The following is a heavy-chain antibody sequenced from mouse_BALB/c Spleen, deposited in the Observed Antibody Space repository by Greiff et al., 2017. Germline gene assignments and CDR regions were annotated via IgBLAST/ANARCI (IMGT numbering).Heavy chain of an antibody. Sequence: VQLQESGAELAKPGASVKMSCKASGYTFTSYWMHWVKQRPGQGLEWIGYINPSTGYTEYNQKFKDKATLTADKSSSTAYMQLSSLTSEDSAVYYCARGQLGLRTYWGQGTLVTVSA. CDR2: INPSTGYT. D-gene: IGHD3-1*01. V-gene: IGHV1-7*01. CDR1: GYTFTSYW. J-gene: IGHJ3*01. CDR3: ARGQLGLRTY.